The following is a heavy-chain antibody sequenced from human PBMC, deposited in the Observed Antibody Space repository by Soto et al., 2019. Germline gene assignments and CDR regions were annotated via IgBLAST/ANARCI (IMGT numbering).Heavy chain of an antibody. D-gene: IGHD2-15*01. J-gene: IGHJ5*02. V-gene: IGHV4-34*01. CDR2: INHSGST. Sequence: ETLSLTCAVYGGSFSGYYWSWIRQPPGKGLEWIGEINHSGSTNYNPSLKSRVTISVDTSKNQFSLKLSSVTAADTAVYYCASKVVVAATQKGQPWGQGTLVTVSS. CDR3: ASKVVVAATQKGQP. CDR1: GGSFSGYY.